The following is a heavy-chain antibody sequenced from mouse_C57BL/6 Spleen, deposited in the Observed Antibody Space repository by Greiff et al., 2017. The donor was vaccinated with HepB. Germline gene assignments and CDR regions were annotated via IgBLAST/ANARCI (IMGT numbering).Heavy chain of an antibody. J-gene: IGHJ1*03. D-gene: IGHD2-1*01. CDR3: ARHEGGPYGNYVYWYFDV. CDR1: GYTFTEYT. V-gene: IGHV1-62-2*01. CDR2: FYPGSGSI. Sequence: VKLQESGAELVKPGASVKLSCKASGYTFTEYTIHWVKQRSGQGLEWIGWFYPGSGSIKYNEKFKDKATLTADKSSSTVYMELSRLTSEDSAVYFCARHEGGPYGNYVYWYFDVWGTGTTVTVSS.